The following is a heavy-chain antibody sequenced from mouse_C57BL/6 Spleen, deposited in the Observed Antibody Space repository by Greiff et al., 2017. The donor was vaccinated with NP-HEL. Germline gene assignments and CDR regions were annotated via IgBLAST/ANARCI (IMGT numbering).Heavy chain of an antibody. V-gene: IGHV1-82*01. CDR1: GYAFSSSW. J-gene: IGHJ4*01. Sequence: VKLVESGPELVKPGASVKISCKASGYAFSSSWMNWVKQRPGKGLEWIGRIYPGDGDTNYNGKFKGKATLTADKSSSTAYMQLSSLTSEDSAVYFCAREPYYSNYDAMDDWGQGTSVTVSS. CDR2: IYPGDGDT. D-gene: IGHD2-5*01. CDR3: AREPYYSNYDAMDD.